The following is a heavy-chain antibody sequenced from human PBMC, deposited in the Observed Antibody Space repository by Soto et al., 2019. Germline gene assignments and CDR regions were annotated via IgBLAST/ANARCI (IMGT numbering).Heavy chain of an antibody. V-gene: IGHV3-66*02. D-gene: IGHD4-4*01. J-gene: IGHJ4*02. CDR1: GFTVSSNY. CDR3: AREANGHTSYYDYLDY. CDR2: IYSGGST. Sequence: LRLSCAASGFTVSSNYMSWVRQAPGKGLEWVSVIYSGGSTYYADSVRGRFAISRDNFRYTVFLQMDSLRPEDTAVYYCAREANGHTSYYDYLDYWGQGALVTAPQ.